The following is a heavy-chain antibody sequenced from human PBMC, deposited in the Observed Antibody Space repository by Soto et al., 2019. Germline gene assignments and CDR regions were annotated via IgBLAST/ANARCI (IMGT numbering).Heavy chain of an antibody. V-gene: IGHV5-10-1*01. CDR1: GYRFTSYW. CDR3: AFLDTSLDFDF. D-gene: IGHD3-3*02. Sequence: GESLKISCKGSGYRFTSYWISWVRQMPGKGLEWMGRIDPSNSYTHYSPSFHGHVTISADNSISTAYLQWSNLRASDTAIYYCAFLDTSLDFDFWGQGSLVTVSS. J-gene: IGHJ4*02. CDR2: IDPSNSYT.